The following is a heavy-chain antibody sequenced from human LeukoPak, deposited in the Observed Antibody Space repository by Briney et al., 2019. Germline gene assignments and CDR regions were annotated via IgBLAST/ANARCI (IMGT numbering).Heavy chain of an antibody. CDR3: AREMSGRYYGGAFDI. D-gene: IGHD1-26*01. CDR2: ISSSSSYI. CDR1: GFTFSSYS. V-gene: IGHV3-21*01. Sequence: PGGSLRLSCAASGFTFSSYSMNWVRQAPGKGLEWVSSISSSSSYIYYADSLKGRFTISRDNAKNSLYLQMNSLRAEDTAVYSCAREMSGRYYGGAFDIWGQGTMVTVSS. J-gene: IGHJ3*02.